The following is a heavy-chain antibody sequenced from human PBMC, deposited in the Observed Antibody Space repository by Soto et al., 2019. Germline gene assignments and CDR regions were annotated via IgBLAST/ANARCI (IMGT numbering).Heavy chain of an antibody. D-gene: IGHD4-17*01. J-gene: IGHJ4*02. V-gene: IGHV4-31*03. CDR3: ASHKYYGLDY. Sequence: QVQLQESGPGLVKPSQTLSLTCTVSGGSINSGGYYWSWIRQHPGKGLEWIGYIYYSGSTYYNPSLKSSFTISVDTSKNQFSLKLSSVTAADTAVYYCASHKYYGLDYWGQGTLVTVSS. CDR1: GGSINSGGYY. CDR2: IYYSGST.